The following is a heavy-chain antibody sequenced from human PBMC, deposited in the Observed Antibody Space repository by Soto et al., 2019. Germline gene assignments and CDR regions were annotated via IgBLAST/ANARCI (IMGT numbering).Heavy chain of an antibody. Sequence: PSETLSLTCTVSGGSISSGDYYWSWIRQPPGKGLEWIGYIYYSGSTYYNPSLKSRVTISVDTSKNQFSLKLSSVTAADTAVYYCARERYGSGTLDYWGQGTLVTVS. V-gene: IGHV4-30-4*01. CDR3: ARERYGSGTLDY. D-gene: IGHD3-10*01. CDR1: GGSISSGDYY. J-gene: IGHJ4*02. CDR2: IYYSGST.